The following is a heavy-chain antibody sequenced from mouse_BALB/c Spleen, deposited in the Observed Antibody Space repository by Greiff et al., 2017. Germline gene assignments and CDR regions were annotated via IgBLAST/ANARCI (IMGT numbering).Heavy chain of an antibody. Sequence: VQLKESGGGLVKPGGSLKLSCAASGFTFSDYYMYWVRQTPEKRLEWVATISDGGSYTYYPDSVKGRFTISRDNAKNNLYLQMSSLKSEDTAMYYCARERKFITTASYAMDYWGQGTSVTVSS. CDR3: ARERKFITTASYAMDY. CDR2: ISDGGSYT. V-gene: IGHV5-4*02. D-gene: IGHD1-2*01. J-gene: IGHJ4*01. CDR1: GFTFSDYY.